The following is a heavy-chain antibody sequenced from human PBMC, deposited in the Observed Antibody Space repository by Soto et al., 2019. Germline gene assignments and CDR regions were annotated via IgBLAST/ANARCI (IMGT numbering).Heavy chain of an antibody. CDR3: ARAGSSGRWYANWFHP. J-gene: IGHJ5*02. V-gene: IGHV4-59*01. D-gene: IGHD2-15*01. CDR2: IYYSGST. Sequence: PSETLSLTCTVSGGSISSYYWSWIRQPPGKGLEWIGYIYYSGSTNYNPSLKSRVTISVDTSKNQFSLKLSSVTAADTAVYYCARAGSSGRWYANWFHPWVQGTLLTVSS. CDR1: GGSISSYY.